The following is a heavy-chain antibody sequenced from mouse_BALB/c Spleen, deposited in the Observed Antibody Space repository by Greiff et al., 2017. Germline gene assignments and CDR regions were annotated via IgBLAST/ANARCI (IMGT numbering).Heavy chain of an antibody. V-gene: IGHV1S81*02. J-gene: IGHJ2*02. CDR3: ARGGTTDDFDY. CDR2: INPSNGRT. Sequence: QVQLQQPGAELVKPGASVKLSCTASGYTFTSYWMHWVKQRPGQGLEWIGGINPSNGRTNYNEKFKGKTTLTADKSSSTAYMLLSSLTSEDSAIYFCARGGTTDDFDYWGQGTSLTVSA. D-gene: IGHD1-1*01. CDR1: GYTFTSYW.